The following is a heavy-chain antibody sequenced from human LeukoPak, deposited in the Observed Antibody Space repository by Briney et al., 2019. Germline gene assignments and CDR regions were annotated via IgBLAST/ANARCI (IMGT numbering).Heavy chain of an antibody. V-gene: IGHV3-23*01. CDR3: AKDPDPNYYDSSGYSGGDFDY. J-gene: IGHJ4*02. D-gene: IGHD3-22*01. Sequence: GGSLRLSCAASGFTFSSYGMSWVRQAPGKGLEWVSAISGSGGSTYYADSVKGRFTISRDNSKNTLYLQMNSLRAEDTAVYYCAKDPDPNYYDSSGYSGGDFDYWGQGTLVTVSS. CDR2: ISGSGGST. CDR1: GFTFSSYG.